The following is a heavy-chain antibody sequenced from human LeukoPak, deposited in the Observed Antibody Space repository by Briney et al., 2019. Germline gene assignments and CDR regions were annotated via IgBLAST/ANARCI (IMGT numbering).Heavy chain of an antibody. V-gene: IGHV3-33*01. Sequence: GGSLRLSCAASGFTFSSYGVHWVRQAPGKGLEWVAVIWYDGSNKYYADSVKGRFTISRDNSKNTLYLQMNSLRAEDTAVYYCARDRPPGGFFDYWGQGTLVTVSS. CDR2: IWYDGSNK. D-gene: IGHD3-16*01. CDR3: ARDRPPGGFFDY. CDR1: GFTFSSYG. J-gene: IGHJ4*02.